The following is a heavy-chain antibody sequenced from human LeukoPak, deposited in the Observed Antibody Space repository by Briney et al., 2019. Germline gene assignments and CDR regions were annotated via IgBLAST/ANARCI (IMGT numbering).Heavy chain of an antibody. D-gene: IGHD6-19*01. CDR3: AKDLSFLYSSGFDY. V-gene: IGHV3-23*01. CDR1: GFTFSSYW. Sequence: GGSLRLSCAASGFTFSSYWMSWVRQAPGKGLEWVSAISGSGGSTYYADSVKGRFTISRDNSKNTLYLQMNSLRAEDTAVYYCAKDLSFLYSSGFDYWGQGTLVTVSS. CDR2: ISGSGGST. J-gene: IGHJ4*02.